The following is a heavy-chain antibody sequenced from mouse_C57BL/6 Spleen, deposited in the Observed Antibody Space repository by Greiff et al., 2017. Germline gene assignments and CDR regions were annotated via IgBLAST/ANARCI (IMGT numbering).Heavy chain of an antibody. CDR1: GYTFTSYW. CDR3: ARGYYGRSYAMDY. CDR2: IHPNSGST. Sequence: VQLQQPGAELVKPGASVKLSCKASGYTFTSYWMHWVKQRPGQGLEWIGMIHPNSGSTNYNEKFKSKATLTVDKSSSTAYMQLSSLTSEDSAVYYCARGYYGRSYAMDYWGQGTSVTVSS. D-gene: IGHD1-1*01. J-gene: IGHJ4*01. V-gene: IGHV1-64*01.